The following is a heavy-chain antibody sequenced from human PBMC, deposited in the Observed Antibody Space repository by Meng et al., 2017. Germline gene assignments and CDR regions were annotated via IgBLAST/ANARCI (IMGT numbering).Heavy chain of an antibody. CDR2: LNAGNGDT. CDR3: ERDSCTGGICYRGSFDY. CDR1: GYTFTSYA. V-gene: IGHV1-3*01. Sequence: VQRGEAGGEVKEPGAPVKVSCKASGYTFTSYAMHWVRQAPGQSLEWMGWLNAGNGDTKYSQKFQGRVTITRDSSASTAYMELSSLRSEDTAVYYCERDSCTGGICYRGSFDYWAQGTLVTVSS. J-gene: IGHJ4*02. D-gene: IGHD2-15*01.